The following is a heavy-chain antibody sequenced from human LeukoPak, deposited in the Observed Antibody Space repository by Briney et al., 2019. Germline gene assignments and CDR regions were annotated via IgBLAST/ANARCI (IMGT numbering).Heavy chain of an antibody. V-gene: IGHV1-69*13. CDR3: VRDRGSDSWYFDP. J-gene: IGHJ4*02. CDR1: GGTSRIYA. CDR2: IIPVFGTT. Sequence: GASVKVSCKASGGTSRIYALSWVRQAPGQGLEWMGRIIPVFGTTNYAQKFQDRLAITAGESTRTAYMELSSLRSDDTAFYYCVRDRGSDSWYFDPWGQGILVTVSS. D-gene: IGHD3-16*01.